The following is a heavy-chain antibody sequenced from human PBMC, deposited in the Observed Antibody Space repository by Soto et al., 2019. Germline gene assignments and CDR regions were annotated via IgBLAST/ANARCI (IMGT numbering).Heavy chain of an antibody. CDR3: AREEFEDGRGHFDY. V-gene: IGHV3-30-3*01. CDR1: GFTFSTSV. J-gene: IGHJ4*02. CDR2: ISYGGVNK. D-gene: IGHD3-22*01. Sequence: GGSLRLSCAASGFTFSTSVMHWVRQAPGKGLEWMAIISYGGVNKYYADSVKGRFTISRDISESTLYLQMNSLRTEDTAVYYCAREEFEDGRGHFDYWGQGTLVTVSS.